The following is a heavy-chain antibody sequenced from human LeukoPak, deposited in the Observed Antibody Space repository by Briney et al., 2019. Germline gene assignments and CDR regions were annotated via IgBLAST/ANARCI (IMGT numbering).Heavy chain of an antibody. CDR3: ATSLSDDSSGYDY. CDR2: VDPEDGET. D-gene: IGHD3-22*01. CDR1: GYTFTDYY. J-gene: IGHJ4*02. Sequence: ASVKISCKVSGYTFTDYYMHWVQQAPGKGLGWMGLVDPEDGETIYAEKFQGRVTITADTSTDTAYMELSSLRSEDTAVYYCATSLSDDSSGYDYWGQGTLVTVSS. V-gene: IGHV1-69-2*01.